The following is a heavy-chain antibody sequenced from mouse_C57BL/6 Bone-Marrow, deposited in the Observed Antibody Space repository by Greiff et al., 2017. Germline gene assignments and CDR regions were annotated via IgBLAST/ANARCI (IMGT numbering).Heavy chain of an antibody. CDR1: GFNIKDDY. Sequence: EVQLQQSGAELVRPGASVKLSCTASGFNIKDDYMHWVKQRPEQGLEWIGWIDPENGDTEYASKFQGKATITADTSSNTAYLQLSSLTSEDTAVYYCTTPYYYGSSPLYAMDYWGQGTSVTVSS. CDR3: TTPYYYGSSPLYAMDY. D-gene: IGHD1-1*01. CDR2: IDPENGDT. J-gene: IGHJ4*01. V-gene: IGHV14-4*01.